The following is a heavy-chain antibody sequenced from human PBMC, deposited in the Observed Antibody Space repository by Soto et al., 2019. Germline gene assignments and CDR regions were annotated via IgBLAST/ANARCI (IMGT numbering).Heavy chain of an antibody. V-gene: IGHV3-30-3*01. CDR3: AREGIAVAGTKVGAYYFDY. D-gene: IGHD6-19*01. J-gene: IGHJ4*02. CDR1: GFTFSSYA. Sequence: QVQLVESGGGVVQPGRSLRLSCAASGFTFSSYAMHWVRQGPGKGLEWVAVISYDGSNKYYADSVKGRFTISRDNSKNTLYLQMNSLIAEDTAVYYCAREGIAVAGTKVGAYYFDYWGQGTLVTVSS. CDR2: ISYDGSNK.